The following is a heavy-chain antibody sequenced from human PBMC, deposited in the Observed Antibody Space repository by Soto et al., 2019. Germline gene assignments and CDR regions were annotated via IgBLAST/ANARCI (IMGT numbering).Heavy chain of an antibody. CDR2: INPNSGGT. D-gene: IGHD3-22*01. V-gene: IGHV1-2*02. J-gene: IGHJ5*02. CDR1: GYTFTGYY. Sequence: GASVKVSCKASGYTFTGYYMHWVRQAPGQGLEWMGWINPNSGGTNYAQKFQGRVTMTRDTSISTAYMELSRLRSDDTAVYYCARDRYYYDSRGFDPWGQGTLVTVSS. CDR3: ARDRYYYDSRGFDP.